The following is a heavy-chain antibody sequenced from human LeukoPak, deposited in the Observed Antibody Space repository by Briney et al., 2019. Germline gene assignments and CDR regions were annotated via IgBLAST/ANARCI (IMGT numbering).Heavy chain of an antibody. CDR1: GFTFSDNA. CDR3: AKNDFFDY. CDR2: IDNRGRSM. D-gene: IGHD1-1*01. Sequence: GGSLRLSCATSGFTFSDNAMNWVRQAPGKGLEWISHIDNRGRSMYYADSVEGRFTISRDNAKNALNLQMNSLRAGDTAVYYCAKNDFFDYWGQGTLVTVSS. J-gene: IGHJ4*02. V-gene: IGHV3-48*01.